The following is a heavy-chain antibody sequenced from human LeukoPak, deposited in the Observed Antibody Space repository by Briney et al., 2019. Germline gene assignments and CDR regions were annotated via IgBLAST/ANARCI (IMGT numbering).Heavy chain of an antibody. V-gene: IGHV4-31*01. Sequence: SETLSLTCTVSGASFNSDGQYWNWIRQSPGKGLEWIGSIHPSGMLYNNPSLESLVTMARDTSKNQFSLNLTSVTAADTAVYFCSRGLDTRKLGYWGQGILVTVYS. CDR3: SRGLDTRKLGY. CDR1: GASFNSDGQY. J-gene: IGHJ4*02. CDR2: IHPSGML. D-gene: IGHD5-18*01.